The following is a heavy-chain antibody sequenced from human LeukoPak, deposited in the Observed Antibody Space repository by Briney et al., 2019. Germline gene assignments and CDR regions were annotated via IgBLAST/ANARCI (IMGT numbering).Heavy chain of an antibody. J-gene: IGHJ3*02. CDR1: GGSFSGYY. CDR3: ARGTFRLLRYFDWSAFDI. V-gene: IGHV4-34*01. D-gene: IGHD3-9*01. Sequence: PSETLSLTCAVYGGSFSGYYWSWLRQPPGKGLEWIGEINHSGSTNYNPSLKSRGTISVDTSKNQFSLKLSSMTAADTAVYYCARGTFRLLRYFDWSAFDIWGQGTMVTVSS. CDR2: INHSGST.